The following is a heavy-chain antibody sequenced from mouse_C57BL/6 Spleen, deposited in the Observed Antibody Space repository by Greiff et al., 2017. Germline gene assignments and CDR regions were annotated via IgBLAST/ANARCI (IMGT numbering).Heavy chain of an antibody. CDR1: GYTFTSYW. Sequence: QVQLQQPGAELVKPGASVKMSCKASGYTFTSYWITWVKQRPGQGLEWIGDIYPGSGSTNYNEKFKSKATLTVDTSSSTAYMQLSSLTSEGSAVYYCARSDYYGSRGYFDVWGTGTTVTVFS. J-gene: IGHJ1*03. CDR3: ARSDYYGSRGYFDV. CDR2: IYPGSGST. V-gene: IGHV1-55*01. D-gene: IGHD1-1*01.